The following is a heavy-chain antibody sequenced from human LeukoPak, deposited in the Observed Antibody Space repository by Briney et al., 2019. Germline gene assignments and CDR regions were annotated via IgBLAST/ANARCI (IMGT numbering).Heavy chain of an antibody. J-gene: IGHJ4*02. D-gene: IGHD1-1*01. CDR2: ISGSGGST. CDR3: AKWGTVYFDY. V-gene: IGHV3-23*01. CDR1: GFTFSSDS. Sequence: GVSLGLSCAATGFTFSSDSMRLVREAPEKGLEWVSAISGSGGSTYYADSVKGRFTISRDNSKNTLYLQMNSLRAEDTAVYYCAKWGTVYFDYWGQGTLVTVSS.